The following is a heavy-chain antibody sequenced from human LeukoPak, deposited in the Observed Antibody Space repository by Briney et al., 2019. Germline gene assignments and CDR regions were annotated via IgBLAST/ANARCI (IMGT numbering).Heavy chain of an antibody. CDR2: IKHDGRAK. CDR1: GFTFSSYW. J-gene: IGHJ6*04. D-gene: IGHD2-21*01. V-gene: IGHV3-7*01. Sequence: GGSLRLSCAASGFTFSSYWLSWVRQAPGKGLEWVANIKHDGRAKYYVDSVKGRFTISRDNAKNSLSLQMNSLRAEDTAVYYCVSDLLDVWGKGTTVTVSS. CDR3: VSDLLDV.